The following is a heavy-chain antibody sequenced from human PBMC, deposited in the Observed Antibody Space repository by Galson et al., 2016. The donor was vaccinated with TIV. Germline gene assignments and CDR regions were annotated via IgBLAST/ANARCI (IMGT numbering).Heavy chain of an antibody. J-gene: IGHJ3*02. CDR2: ISDSGRS. D-gene: IGHD7-27*01. V-gene: IGHV4-59*01. CDR3: ARDLGLGAFDI. CDR1: SDSIINYY. Sequence: ETLSLTCTVSSDSIINYYLSWIRQPPGKGLEWIGYISDSGRSNENPSLKSRVTISVDTSKKQISLKLKSVTAADTAMYYCARDLGLGAFDIWGRGTMVTVSS.